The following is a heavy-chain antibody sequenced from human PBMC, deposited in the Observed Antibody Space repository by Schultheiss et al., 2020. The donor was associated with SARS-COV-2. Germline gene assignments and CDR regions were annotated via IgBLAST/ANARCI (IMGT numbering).Heavy chain of an antibody. Sequence: SGPTLVKPTQTLTLTCTFSGFSLSGSGMSVTWVRQPPGKALEWLALIAWDDDKYYKRGLETRLTIFKDTSKNQVVLTMTNVDPGDTATYYCARLSWHHDVFDYWGQGTLVTVSS. CDR1: GFSLSGSGMS. CDR2: IAWDDDK. D-gene: IGHD3-16*01. V-gene: IGHV2-70*20. J-gene: IGHJ4*02. CDR3: ARLSWHHDVFDY.